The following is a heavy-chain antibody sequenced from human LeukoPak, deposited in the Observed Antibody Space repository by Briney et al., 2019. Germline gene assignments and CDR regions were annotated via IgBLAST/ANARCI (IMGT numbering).Heavy chain of an antibody. D-gene: IGHD6-13*01. V-gene: IGHV3-53*01. CDR3: ARGSSSSWDEYYFDY. CDR1: GFTVSSNY. J-gene: IGHJ4*02. Sequence: GGSLRLSCAASGFTVSSNYMSSVRQAPGKGLEWVSVIYSGGSTYYADSVKGRFTISRDNSKNTLYLQMNSLRAEDTAVYYCARGSSSSWDEYYFDYWGLGTLVTVSS. CDR2: IYSGGST.